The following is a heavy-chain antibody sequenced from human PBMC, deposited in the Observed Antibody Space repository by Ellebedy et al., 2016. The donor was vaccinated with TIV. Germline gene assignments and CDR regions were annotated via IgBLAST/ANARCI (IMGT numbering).Heavy chain of an antibody. CDR3: ARVQTPPVYHGSGNYYNYMDV. CDR1: GFSFSPYA. CDR2: IRSDERQK. J-gene: IGHJ6*03. Sequence: GESLKISXVASGFSFSPYAMHWVRQAPGKGLEWVAVIRSDERQKFSIHSVKDRFTISRDNARSTLYLQMNSLGVEDTAVYYCARVQTPPVYHGSGNYYNYMDVWGKGTTVTVSS. D-gene: IGHD3-10*01. V-gene: IGHV3-33*01.